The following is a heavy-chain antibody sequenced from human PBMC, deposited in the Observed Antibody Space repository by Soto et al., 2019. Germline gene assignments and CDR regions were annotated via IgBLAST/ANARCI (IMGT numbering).Heavy chain of an antibody. Sequence: GESLKISCQGSGYSFANYWIAWVRQMPGKGLEWMGIIYPGDSDTRYSPSFQGQVTISADKSISTAYLQWSSLKASDTAMYYCARPRYYGSGSYRYGMDVWGQGTTVTVSS. J-gene: IGHJ6*02. CDR1: GYSFANYW. CDR2: IYPGDSDT. CDR3: ARPRYYGSGSYRYGMDV. V-gene: IGHV5-51*01. D-gene: IGHD3-10*01.